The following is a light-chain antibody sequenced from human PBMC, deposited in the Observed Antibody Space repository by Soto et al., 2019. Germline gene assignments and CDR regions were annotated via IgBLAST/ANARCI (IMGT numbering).Light chain of an antibody. CDR2: GNS. CDR1: SSDVGAAYD. J-gene: IGLJ1*01. Sequence: QSVLTQPPSVSGAPVQRVTISCTGSSSDVGAAYDVHWYQHLPGTAPKLLIYGNSNRPSGVPDRFSGSKSGTSASLPITGLQAEEEADYYCKSSESKWSGYVLGSGTKVTVL. V-gene: IGLV1-40*01. CDR3: KSSESKWSGYV.